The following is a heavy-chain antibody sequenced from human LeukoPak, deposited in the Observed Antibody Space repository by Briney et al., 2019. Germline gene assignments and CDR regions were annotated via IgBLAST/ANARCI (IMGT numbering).Heavy chain of an antibody. CDR1: GGSISSYY. D-gene: IGHD5-12*01. CDR2: IYYSGST. J-gene: IGHJ4*02. Sequence: SETLSLTSTVSGGSISSYYWSWIRQPPGKGLEWIGYIYYSGSTNYNPSLKSRVTISVDTSKNQFSLKLSSVTAADTAVYYCATRDSGYGGGDYWGQGTLVTVSS. CDR3: ATRDSGYGGGDY. V-gene: IGHV4-59*01.